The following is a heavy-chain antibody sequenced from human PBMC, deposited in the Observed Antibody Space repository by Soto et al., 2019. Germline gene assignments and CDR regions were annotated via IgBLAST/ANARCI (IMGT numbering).Heavy chain of an antibody. J-gene: IGHJ4*02. V-gene: IGHV3-23*01. CDR1: GFTFSSYA. Sequence: HPGGSLRLSCAASGFTFSSYAMSWVRQAPGKGLEWVSAISGSGGSTYYADSVKGRFTISRDNSKNTLYLQMDSLRAEDTAIYYCAKKYRGTYPFDYWGQGTLVTVSS. CDR3: AKKYRGTYPFDY. D-gene: IGHD1-26*01. CDR2: ISGSGGST.